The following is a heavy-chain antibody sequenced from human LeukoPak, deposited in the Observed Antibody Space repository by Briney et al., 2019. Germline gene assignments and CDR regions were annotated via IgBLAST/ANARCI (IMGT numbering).Heavy chain of an antibody. Sequence: GGSLRLSCAASGFPFSTHAMTWVRQAPGKGLEWVSLISGSGGTTYHAGSVKGRFTISRDNSMNTLYLQMNSLRAEDTALYYCASAYDYVWGSYRPPQYWGQGALVTVSS. CDR2: ISGSGGTT. D-gene: IGHD3-16*02. CDR1: GFPFSTHA. J-gene: IGHJ4*02. V-gene: IGHV3-23*01. CDR3: ASAYDYVWGSYRPPQY.